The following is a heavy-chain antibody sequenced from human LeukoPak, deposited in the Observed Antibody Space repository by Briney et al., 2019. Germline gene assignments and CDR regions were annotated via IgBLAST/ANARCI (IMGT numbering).Heavy chain of an antibody. V-gene: IGHV1-2*06. Sequence: ASVKVSCKASGYTFTGYYMHWVRQAPGQGLEWMGRINPNSGGTNYAQKFQGRVTVTRDTSISTAYMELSRLRSDDTAVYYCARDSGYSSGWYSSDYWGQGTLVTVSS. J-gene: IGHJ4*02. CDR2: INPNSGGT. CDR3: ARDSGYSSGWYSSDY. D-gene: IGHD6-19*01. CDR1: GYTFTGYY.